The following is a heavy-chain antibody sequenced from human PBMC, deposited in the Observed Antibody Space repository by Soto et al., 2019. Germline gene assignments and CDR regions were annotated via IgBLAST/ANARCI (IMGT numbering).Heavy chain of an antibody. CDR2: IKSKTDGGTT. CDR1: GFTFSNAW. D-gene: IGHD2-15*01. Sequence: GGSLRLSCAASGFTFSNAWMSWVRQAPGKGLEWVGRIKSKTDGGTTDYAAPVKGRFTISRDDSKNTLYLQMNSLKTEDTAVYYCTTDSFSIVVVVAATRNAFDIWGQGTMVTVSS. CDR3: TTDSFSIVVVVAATRNAFDI. J-gene: IGHJ3*02. V-gene: IGHV3-15*01.